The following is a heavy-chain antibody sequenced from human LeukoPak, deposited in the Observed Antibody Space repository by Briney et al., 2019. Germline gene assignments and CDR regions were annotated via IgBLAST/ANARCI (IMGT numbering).Heavy chain of an antibody. V-gene: IGHV4-59*01. J-gene: IGHJ4*02. Sequence: SETLSLTCTVSGGSISSYYWSWIRQPPGKGLEWIGYIYYSGSTNYNPSLKSRVTISVDTSKNQFSLKLSSVTAADTAVYYRARDRGYYYDSSGYDYWGQGTLVTVSS. CDR2: IYYSGST. CDR1: GGSISSYY. D-gene: IGHD3-22*01. CDR3: ARDRGYYYDSSGYDY.